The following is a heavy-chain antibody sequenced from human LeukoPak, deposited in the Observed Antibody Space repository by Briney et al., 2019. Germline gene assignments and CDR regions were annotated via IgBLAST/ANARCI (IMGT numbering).Heavy chain of an antibody. Sequence: PGGSLRLSCAASGFTFSSYSMTWVCQAPGKGREWISYISSDSSTVYFADSVKGRFTISRDNAKNSLYLQMNSLRAEDTAVYFCARDKTYSDFWLWGQGTLVTVSS. CDR2: ISSDSSTV. V-gene: IGHV3-48*01. D-gene: IGHD3-3*01. CDR3: ARDKTYSDFWL. CDR1: GFTFSSYS. J-gene: IGHJ4*02.